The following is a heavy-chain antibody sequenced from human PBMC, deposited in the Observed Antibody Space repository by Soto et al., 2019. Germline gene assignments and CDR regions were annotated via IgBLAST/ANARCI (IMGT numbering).Heavy chain of an antibody. CDR2: ISPMFGAA. Sequence: QVQLVQSGAEMKKPGSSVKVSCQSSGGTFNTYAMNWVRQAPGQGPEWMGDISPMFGAANYAPKFQGRVTITADESTGTAYMQSTTFTSEDRGLYACGRVVQVHIPAFVSWCQESRVTVS. V-gene: IGHV1-69*19. D-gene: IGHD2-15*01. J-gene: IGHJ5*01. CDR3: GRVVQVHIPAFVS. CDR1: GGTFNTYA.